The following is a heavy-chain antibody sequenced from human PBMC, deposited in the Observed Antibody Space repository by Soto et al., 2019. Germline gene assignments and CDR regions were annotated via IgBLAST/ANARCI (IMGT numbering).Heavy chain of an antibody. D-gene: IGHD6-13*01. Sequence: ASVKVSCKASGGTFSSYAISWVRQAPGQGLEWMGGIIPIFGTANYAQKFQGRVTITADESTSTAYMELSSLRSEDTAVYYCARDRAEYSSSWYRAFDIWGQGTMVTVSS. J-gene: IGHJ3*02. CDR3: ARDRAEYSSSWYRAFDI. CDR2: IIPIFGTA. V-gene: IGHV1-69*13. CDR1: GGTFSSYA.